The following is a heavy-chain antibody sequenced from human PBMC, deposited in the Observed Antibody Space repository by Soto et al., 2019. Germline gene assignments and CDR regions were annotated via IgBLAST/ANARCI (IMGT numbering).Heavy chain of an antibody. CDR3: ARDFRLGELSRDAFDI. D-gene: IGHD3-16*02. V-gene: IGHV3-21*01. Sequence: GGSLRLSCAASRFTFRSYSMNWVRQAPGKGLEWVSSISTSSSYIYYADSVKGRFTISRDNAKNSLYLQMNSLRDEDTAVYYCARDFRLGELSRDAFDIWGQGTMVTVSS. CDR1: RFTFRSYS. J-gene: IGHJ3*02. CDR2: ISTSSSYI.